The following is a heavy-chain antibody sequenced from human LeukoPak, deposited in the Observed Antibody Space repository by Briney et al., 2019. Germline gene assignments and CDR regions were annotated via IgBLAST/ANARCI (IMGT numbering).Heavy chain of an antibody. Sequence: SSETLSLTCTVSGGSISSGGYYWSWIRQHPGKGLEWIGYIYYSGSTYYNPSLKSRVTISVDTSKNQFSLKLSSVTAADTAVYYCARGRGYYDSSGYYFGDYYYGMDVWGQGTTVTVSS. J-gene: IGHJ6*02. CDR3: ARGRGYYDSSGYYFGDYYYGMDV. V-gene: IGHV4-31*03. CDR2: IYYSGST. D-gene: IGHD3-22*01. CDR1: GGSISSGGYY.